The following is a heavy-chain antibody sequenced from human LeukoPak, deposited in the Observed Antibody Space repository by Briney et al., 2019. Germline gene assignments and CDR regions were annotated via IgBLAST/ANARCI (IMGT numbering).Heavy chain of an antibody. D-gene: IGHD3-10*01. CDR1: GSMYNYY. CDR3: AKEGMIRGVIDY. CDR2: IHYSGST. J-gene: IGHJ4*02. Sequence: SETLSLTCTVSGSMYNYYWSWIRQPPGKGLEWIGYIHYSGSTNYNPSLKSRVTISVDTSRNQFSLKLSSVTAADTAVYYCAKEGMIRGVIDYWGQGALVTVSS. V-gene: IGHV4-59*12.